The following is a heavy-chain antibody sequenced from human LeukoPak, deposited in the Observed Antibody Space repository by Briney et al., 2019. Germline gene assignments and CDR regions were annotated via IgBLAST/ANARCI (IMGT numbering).Heavy chain of an antibody. CDR3: ATGGIYTGDWFDP. D-gene: IGHD6-13*01. CDR1: GFTFSSYA. Sequence: PGGSLRLSCAASGFTFSSYAMSWVRQAPGKGLEWVSAISGSGGSTYHADSVKGRFTISRDNSKNTLYLQMNSLRAEDTAVYYCATGGIYTGDWFDPWGQGTLVTVSS. J-gene: IGHJ5*02. V-gene: IGHV3-23*01. CDR2: ISGSGGST.